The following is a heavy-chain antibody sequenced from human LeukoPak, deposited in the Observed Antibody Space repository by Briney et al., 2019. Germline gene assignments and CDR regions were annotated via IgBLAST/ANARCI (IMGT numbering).Heavy chain of an antibody. J-gene: IGHJ4*02. CDR1: GGSIHSYY. CDR2: VYTSGRT. D-gene: IGHD3-3*01. CDR3: ARGGNIFWSGYYDYFDS. V-gene: IGHV4-4*07. Sequence: SETLSLTCNVSGGSIHSYYWNWIRQPAGKGLEWIGRVYTSGRTIYNPSLKSRVTMSVDASKNLLSLKVTSVSAADTAVYYCARGGNIFWSGYYDYFDSWGQGTLVIVSS.